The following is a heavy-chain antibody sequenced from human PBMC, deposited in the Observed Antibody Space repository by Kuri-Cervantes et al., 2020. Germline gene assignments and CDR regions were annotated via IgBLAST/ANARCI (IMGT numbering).Heavy chain of an antibody. J-gene: IGHJ4*02. CDR1: GFTFSSYE. V-gene: IGHV3-48*03. Sequence: GGSPRLSCAASGFTFSSYEMNWVRQAPGKGLEWVSYINSSGSTIYYADSVKGRFTISRDNAKNSLYLQMNSLRAEDTAVYYCARAGPILTGYLEDWGQGTLVTVSS. CDR2: INSSGSTI. D-gene: IGHD3-9*01. CDR3: ARAGPILTGYLED.